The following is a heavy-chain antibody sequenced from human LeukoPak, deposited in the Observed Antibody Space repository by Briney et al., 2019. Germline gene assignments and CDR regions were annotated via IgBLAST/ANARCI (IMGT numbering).Heavy chain of an antibody. Sequence: PGGSLRLSCAASGFTFSSYAMHWVRQAPGKGLEWVAVISYDGSNKYYADSVKGRFTISRDNSKNTLYLQMNSLRAEDTAVYYCAKSPSRSSSSWYYFDYWGQGTLVTVSS. V-gene: IGHV3-30-3*02. J-gene: IGHJ4*02. CDR2: ISYDGSNK. CDR3: AKSPSRSSSSWYYFDY. CDR1: GFTFSSYA. D-gene: IGHD6-13*01.